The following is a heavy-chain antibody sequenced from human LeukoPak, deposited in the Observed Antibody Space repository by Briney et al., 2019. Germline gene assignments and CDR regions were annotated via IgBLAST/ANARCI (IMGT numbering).Heavy chain of an antibody. CDR3: ARHGGAGSGDNSGWYFY. Sequence: SETLSLTCTVSGDSISSSIYYWGWIRQPPGMGLEWIGSIYYDGSTYYNPSLKSRATISLDTSKNQFSMRLQSVTAADTAVYYCARHGGAGSGDNSGWYFYWGQGTLVTVSS. J-gene: IGHJ4*02. CDR1: GDSISSSIYY. CDR2: IYYDGST. V-gene: IGHV4-39*01. D-gene: IGHD6-19*01.